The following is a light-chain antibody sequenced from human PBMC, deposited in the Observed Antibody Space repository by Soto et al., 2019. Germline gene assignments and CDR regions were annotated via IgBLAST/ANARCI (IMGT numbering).Light chain of an antibody. CDR2: AAS. CDR1: QGISSY. J-gene: IGKJ4*01. V-gene: IGKV1-8*01. CDR3: QQYYSYPPT. Sequence: AIRMTQSPSSFSASTGDRVTITCRASQGISSYLAWYQQKPGKDPKLLIYAASTLQSGVPSRFSGSGSGTDFTLTISCLQSEDFETYYCQQYYSYPPTFGGGTKVEIK.